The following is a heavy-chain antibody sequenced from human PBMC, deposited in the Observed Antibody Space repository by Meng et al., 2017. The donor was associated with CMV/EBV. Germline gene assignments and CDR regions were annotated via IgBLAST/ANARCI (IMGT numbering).Heavy chain of an antibody. J-gene: IGHJ5*02. CDR1: SFTGDY. CDR3: ARGERNYDSSGYTTNWFDP. CDR2: INHSGST. D-gene: IGHD3-22*01. Sequence: SFTGDYLSWIRQRPRKGLDWLGEINHSGSTNSNPSLKSRVTISVDTSKHQFSLKLSSVTAADTAVYYCARGERNYDSSGYTTNWFDPWGQGTLVTVSS. V-gene: IGHV4-34*13.